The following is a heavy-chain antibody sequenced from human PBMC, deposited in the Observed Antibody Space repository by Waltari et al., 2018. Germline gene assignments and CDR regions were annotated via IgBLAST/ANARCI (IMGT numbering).Heavy chain of an antibody. D-gene: IGHD5-12*01. Sequence: EVQVVESGGGLVQPGGSLRLSCAACGFTYSSSSMGWVRQAPGRGLEWVANMKQDGTEEYSLNSVKGRFSLSRDGAKNFGFLQMNSLRVEDTAVYYCARWRGLQSEYDNWGQGTLVTVSS. V-gene: IGHV3-7*01. CDR1: GFTYSSSS. CDR2: MKQDGTEE. J-gene: IGHJ4*02. CDR3: ARWRGLQSEYDN.